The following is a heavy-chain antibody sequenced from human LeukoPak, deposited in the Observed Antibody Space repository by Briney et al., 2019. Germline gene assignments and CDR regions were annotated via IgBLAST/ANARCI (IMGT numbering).Heavy chain of an antibody. CDR2: IYYSGST. Sequence: SETLSLTCTLSGGSISSGGYYWSWIRQHPGKGLEWLGYIYYSGSTYYNPSLKSRVTISVNTSKNQFSLKLSSVTAADTAVYYCAREKTYYDILTGYYIGDAFDIWGQGTMVTVSS. CDR1: GGSISSGGYY. CDR3: AREKTYYDILTGYYIGDAFDI. V-gene: IGHV4-31*03. J-gene: IGHJ3*02. D-gene: IGHD3-9*01.